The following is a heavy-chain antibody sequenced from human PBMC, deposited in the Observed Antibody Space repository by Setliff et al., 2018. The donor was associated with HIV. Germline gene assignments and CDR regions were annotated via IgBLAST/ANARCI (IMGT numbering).Heavy chain of an antibody. J-gene: IGHJ4*02. D-gene: IGHD2-21*02. CDR1: GYTFINYG. Sequence: ASVKVSCKAFGYTFINYGISWVRQAPGQGLEWMGWISAYSGNTNYAQKLQGRVTMTTDTSTSTAYMELRSLRSDDTAVYYCARTYCGGDCYTRYYNMDVWGQGTLVTVSS. CDR2: ISAYSGNT. CDR3: ARTYCGGDCYTRYYNMDV. V-gene: IGHV1-18*01.